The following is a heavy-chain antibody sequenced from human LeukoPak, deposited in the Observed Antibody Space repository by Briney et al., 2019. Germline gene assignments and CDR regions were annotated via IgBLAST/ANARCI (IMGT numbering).Heavy chain of an antibody. V-gene: IGHV3-23*01. Sequence: GGSLRLSCAASGFTFSSYAMSWVRQAPGRGLEWVSAISGSGGSTYYADSVKGRFTISRDNSKNTLYLQMNSLRAEDTAVYYCAKDGAYSGYDPGAYFDYWGQGTLVTVSS. CDR3: AKDGAYSGYDPGAYFDY. D-gene: IGHD5-12*01. CDR1: GFTFSSYA. J-gene: IGHJ4*02. CDR2: ISGSGGST.